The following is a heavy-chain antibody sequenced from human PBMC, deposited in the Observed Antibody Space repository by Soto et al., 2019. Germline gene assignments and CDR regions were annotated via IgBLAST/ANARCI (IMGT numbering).Heavy chain of an antibody. CDR3: ARDEGIASSGTFVY. Sequence: GGSLRLSCAASGFTFDDYGMSWVRQAPGKGLEWVSGINWNGGSTGYADSVKGRFTISRDNAKNSLYLQMNSLRAEDTALYYCARDEGIASSGTFVYWGQGTLVTVSS. D-gene: IGHD6-13*01. J-gene: IGHJ4*02. CDR2: INWNGGST. CDR1: GFTFDDYG. V-gene: IGHV3-20*04.